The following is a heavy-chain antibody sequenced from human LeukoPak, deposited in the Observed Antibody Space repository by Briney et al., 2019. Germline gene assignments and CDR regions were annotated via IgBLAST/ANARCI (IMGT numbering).Heavy chain of an antibody. CDR3: ATAGVGEGGYNWFDP. J-gene: IGHJ5*02. CDR1: GYTLTELS. D-gene: IGHD3-10*01. Sequence: GASVKVSCKVSGYTLTELSMHWVRQAPGKGLEWMGGFDPEDGETIYAQKFQGRVTMTEDTSTDTAYMELSSLRSEDTAVYYCATAGVGEGGYNWFDPWGQGTLVTVSS. V-gene: IGHV1-24*01. CDR2: FDPEDGET.